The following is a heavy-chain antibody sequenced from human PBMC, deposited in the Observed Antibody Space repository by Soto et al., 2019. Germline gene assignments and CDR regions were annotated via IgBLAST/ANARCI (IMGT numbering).Heavy chain of an antibody. CDR1: GFTFSSYG. D-gene: IGHD2-8*01. CDR2: IWYDGSNK. J-gene: IGHJ6*02. CDR3: VRDRTYCTNGGCSLSVGIDV. V-gene: IGHV3-33*01. Sequence: PGGSLRLSCAASGFTFSSYGMHWVRQAPGKGLEWVAVIWYDGSNKYYADSVKGRFTISRDNSKNTLYLQMNSLRAEDTAVYYCVRDRTYCTNGGCSLSVGIDVWGQGTTVTVSS.